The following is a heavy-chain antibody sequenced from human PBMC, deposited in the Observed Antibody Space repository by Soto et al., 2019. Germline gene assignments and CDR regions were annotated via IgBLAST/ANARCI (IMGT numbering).Heavy chain of an antibody. J-gene: IGHJ6*02. CDR1: GYSFTSYW. Sequence: PGESLKISCKGSGYSFTSYWISWVRQMPGKGLEWMGRIDPSDSYTNYSPSFQGHVTISADKSISTAYLKWSSLKASDTALFYCARHYYDILTGLISYGMDVWGQGTTVTVAS. V-gene: IGHV5-10-1*01. CDR2: IDPSDSYT. D-gene: IGHD3-9*01. CDR3: ARHYYDILTGLISYGMDV.